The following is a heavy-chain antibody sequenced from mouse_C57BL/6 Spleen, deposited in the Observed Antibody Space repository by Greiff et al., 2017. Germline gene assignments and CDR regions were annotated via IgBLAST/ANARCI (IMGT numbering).Heavy chain of an antibody. CDR2: IYPGSGST. CDR3: ARGGYSNLDY. D-gene: IGHD2-5*01. Sequence: VKLQESGAELVKPGASVKMSCKASGYTFTSYWITWVKQRPGQGLEWIGDIYPGSGSTNYNEKFKSKATLTVDTSSSTAYMQLSSLTSEDSAVYYCARGGYSNLDYWGQGTTLTVSS. V-gene: IGHV1-55*01. J-gene: IGHJ2*01. CDR1: GYTFTSYW.